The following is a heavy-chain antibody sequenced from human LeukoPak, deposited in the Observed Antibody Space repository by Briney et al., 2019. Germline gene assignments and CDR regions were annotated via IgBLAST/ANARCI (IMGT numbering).Heavy chain of an antibody. Sequence: SETLSLTCTVSGGSISSSSYYWGWIRQPPGKGLEWIAEINHRGSTHYNPSLKSRVNISVDTSKNQFSLNLDSVTAADTAVYYCALSWAGIYSPFYYFDFWGQGPLVSVPS. CDR1: GGSISSSSYY. CDR3: ALSWAGIYSPFYYFDF. V-gene: IGHV4-39*07. CDR2: INHRGST. D-gene: IGHD2-15*01. J-gene: IGHJ4*02.